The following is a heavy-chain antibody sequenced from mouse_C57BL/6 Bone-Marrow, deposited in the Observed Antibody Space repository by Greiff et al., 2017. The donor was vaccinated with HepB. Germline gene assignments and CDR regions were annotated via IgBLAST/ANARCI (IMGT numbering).Heavy chain of an antibody. V-gene: IGHV1-74*01. CDR3: AIMYYGSSYGY. CDR2: IHPSDSDT. D-gene: IGHD1-1*01. J-gene: IGHJ2*01. Sequence: QVQLKQPGAELVKPGASVKVSCKASGYTFTSYWMHWVKQRPGQGLEWIGRIHPSDSDTNYNQKFKGKATLTVDKSSSTAYMQLSSLTSEDSAVYYCAIMYYGSSYGYWGQGTTVTVSS. CDR1: GYTFTSYW.